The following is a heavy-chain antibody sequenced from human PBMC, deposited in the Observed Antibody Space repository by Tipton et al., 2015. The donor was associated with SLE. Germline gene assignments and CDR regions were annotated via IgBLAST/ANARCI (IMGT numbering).Heavy chain of an antibody. CDR2: TLHTGVS. CDR1: GGSVSSSSYY. Sequence: TLSLTCTVSGGSVSSSSYYWSWIRQPPGKGLEWIGYTLHTGVSNYSPSLKSRVTMSVDASRNQFSLKLSSVTAADTAVYYCARGDMVVVPAAGGGYYYYMDVWGKGTTVTVSS. J-gene: IGHJ6*03. CDR3: ARGDMVVVPAAGGGYYYYMDV. V-gene: IGHV4-61*01. D-gene: IGHD2-2*01.